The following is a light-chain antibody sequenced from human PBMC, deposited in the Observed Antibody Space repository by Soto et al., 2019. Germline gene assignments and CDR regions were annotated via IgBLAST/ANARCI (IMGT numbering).Light chain of an antibody. Sequence: QSMLTQPPSAXATPGQSRTLSCSGSSSNIVSHFVYWYQHLPGTAPKLSIFRAGHRPSGVPARFFGSKSGTSASLEITGLRSEDEADYYCAVWDQSMTGWVFGGGTKVTV. J-gene: IGLJ3*02. CDR2: RAG. CDR1: SSNIVSHF. V-gene: IGLV1-47*01. CDR3: AVWDQSMTGWV.